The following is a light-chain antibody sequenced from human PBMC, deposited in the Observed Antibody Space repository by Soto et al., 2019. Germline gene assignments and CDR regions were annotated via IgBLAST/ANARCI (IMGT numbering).Light chain of an antibody. V-gene: IGKV1-5*03. CDR2: KAS. CDR1: QSISTW. CDR3: QQYNTYPLT. Sequence: DIQMTQSPSTLSASVGDRVTITCRASQSISTWLAWYQQKPGKAPKLLIYKASNLEDGVPSRFSGSGSGTEFTITISSLQPXDFATYYCQQYNTYPLTFGGGTKVDIK. J-gene: IGKJ4*01.